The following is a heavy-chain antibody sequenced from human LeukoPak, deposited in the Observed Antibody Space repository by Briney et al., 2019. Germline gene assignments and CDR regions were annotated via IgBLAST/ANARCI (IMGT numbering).Heavy chain of an antibody. Sequence: PSETLSLTCAVSGYSISSGYYWGWIRQPPGKGLEWIGSIYHSGSTYYNPSLKSRVTISVDTSKNQFSLKLSSVTAADTAVYYCARGVLEWLEYYFDYWGQGNLVTVSS. V-gene: IGHV4-38-2*01. CDR2: IYHSGST. J-gene: IGHJ4*02. CDR3: ARGVLEWLEYYFDY. CDR1: GYSISSGYY. D-gene: IGHD3-3*01.